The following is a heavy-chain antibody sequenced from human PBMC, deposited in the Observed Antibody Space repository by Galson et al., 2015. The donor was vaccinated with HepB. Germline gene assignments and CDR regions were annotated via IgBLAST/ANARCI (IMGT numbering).Heavy chain of an antibody. D-gene: IGHD6-19*01. Sequence: SETLSLTCTVSGGFISSSSYYWGWVRQPPGKGLEWIGSIYYSGTTYYNPSLKSRVTISVDTSNNQFSLKLRSVTAADTAVYFCPRHPYSSGVTKGGGAPDYWGQGTLVTVSS. V-gene: IGHV4-39*01. J-gene: IGHJ4*02. CDR2: IYYSGTT. CDR1: GGFISSSSYY. CDR3: PRHPYSSGVTKGGGAPDY.